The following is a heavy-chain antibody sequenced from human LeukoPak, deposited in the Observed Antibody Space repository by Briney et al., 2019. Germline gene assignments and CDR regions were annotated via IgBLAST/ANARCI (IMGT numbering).Heavy chain of an antibody. CDR1: GFDFSSNW. J-gene: IGHJ4*02. CDR2: IKGDGIST. V-gene: IGHV3-74*01. Sequence: GGSLRLSCAASGFDFSSNWMHWVRHAPGQGLVWVSRIKGDGISTNYADSVKGRFTISRDIAKNTLHLQMNSLRAEDTGVYYCAKDHYWSIDYWGRGTLVTVSS. D-gene: IGHD3-3*01. CDR3: AKDHYWSIDY.